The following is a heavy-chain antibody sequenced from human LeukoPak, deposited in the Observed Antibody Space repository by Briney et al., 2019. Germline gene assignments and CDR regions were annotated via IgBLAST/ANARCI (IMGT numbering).Heavy chain of an antibody. CDR1: GGTFSSYA. CDR2: IIPIFGTA. V-gene: IGHV1-69*05. Sequence: SVKVSCKASGGTFSSYAISWVRQAPGQGLEWMGRIIPIFGTANYAQKFQGRVTITTDESTSTAYMELSSLRSEDTAVYYGARGGYNWNYEYWGQGTLVTVSS. D-gene: IGHD1-7*01. CDR3: ARGGYNWNYEY. J-gene: IGHJ4*02.